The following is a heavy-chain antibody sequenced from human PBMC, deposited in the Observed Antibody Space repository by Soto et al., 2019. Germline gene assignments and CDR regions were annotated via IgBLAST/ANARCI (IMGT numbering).Heavy chain of an antibody. Sequence: SVKVSCKASGGTFSSYAISWVRQAPGQGLEWMGGLIPIFGTANYAQKFQGRVTITADESTSPAYMELSSLRSEDTAVYYGARAGQWLARYYFDXWGQGTLGTVSS. V-gene: IGHV1-69*13. J-gene: IGHJ4*02. CDR2: LIPIFGTA. CDR3: ARAGQWLARYYFDX. CDR1: GGTFSSYA. D-gene: IGHD6-19*01.